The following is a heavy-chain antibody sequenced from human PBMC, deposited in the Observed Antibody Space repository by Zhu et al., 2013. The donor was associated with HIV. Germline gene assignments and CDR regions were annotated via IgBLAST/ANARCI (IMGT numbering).Heavy chain of an antibody. CDR1: GYSFTGYY. Sequence: QVQLVQSGAEVKKPGASVKVSCKASGYSFTGYYILWVRQAPGQGLEWMGWINPNSGGTNYAQKFQGRVTMTRDTSISTAYMELSRLRSDDTAVYYCARDKIGSSTTYYYYMDVWGKGTNGHRLL. D-gene: IGHD2-2*01. CDR2: INPNSGGT. CDR3: ARDKIGSSTTYYYYMDV. J-gene: IGHJ6*03. V-gene: IGHV1-2*02.